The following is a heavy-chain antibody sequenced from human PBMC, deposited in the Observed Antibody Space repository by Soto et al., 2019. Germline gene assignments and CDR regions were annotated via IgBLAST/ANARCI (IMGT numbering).Heavy chain of an antibody. Sequence: SETLSLTCTVSGGSISSYYGSWIRQPAGKGLEWIWRIYTSGSTNYNPSLKSRVTMSVDTSKNQFSLKLSSVTAPDTAVYYCARIGSRDDFWSGYYTGDYYFDYCGQGTLVTVSS. J-gene: IGHJ4*02. CDR2: IYTSGST. D-gene: IGHD3-3*01. CDR3: ARIGSRDDFWSGYYTGDYYFDY. V-gene: IGHV4-4*07. CDR1: GGSISSYY.